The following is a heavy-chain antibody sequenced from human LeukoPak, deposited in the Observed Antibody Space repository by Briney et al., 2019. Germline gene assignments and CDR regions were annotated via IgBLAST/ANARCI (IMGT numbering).Heavy chain of an antibody. CDR2: INHSGST. Sequence: SETLSLTCAVYVGSFSGYYWSWIRQPPGKGLEWIGEINHSGSTNYNPSLTSRVTISVDTSKNQFSLKLSSVTAADTAVYYCARYHRARIVATIFYYYYGMDVWGQGTTVTVSS. V-gene: IGHV4-34*01. CDR1: VGSFSGYY. D-gene: IGHD5-12*01. CDR3: ARYHRARIVATIFYYYYGMDV. J-gene: IGHJ6*02.